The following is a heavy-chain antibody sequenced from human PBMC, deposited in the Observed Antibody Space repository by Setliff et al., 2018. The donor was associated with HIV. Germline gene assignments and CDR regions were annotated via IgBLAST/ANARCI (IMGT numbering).Heavy chain of an antibody. CDR2: ISSSSSYI. Sequence: GSLRLSCEASGFTFSTYSMNWVRQAPGKGLEWVSSISSSSSYIYYADSVKGRFTISRDNAKNSLYLQMNSLRAEDTAVYYCARDFRRYFDYYYYGMDVWGQGTTVTVSS. CDR3: ARDFRRYFDYYYYGMDV. V-gene: IGHV3-21*01. CDR1: GFTFSTYS. J-gene: IGHJ6*02. D-gene: IGHD3-9*01.